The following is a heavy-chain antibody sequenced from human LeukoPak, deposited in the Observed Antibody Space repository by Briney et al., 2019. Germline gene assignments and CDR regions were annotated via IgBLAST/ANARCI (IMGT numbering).Heavy chain of an antibody. CDR3: ARSRVDTAMVTSATYYYYYGMDV. CDR1: GGTFSSYA. V-gene: IGHV1-69*06. J-gene: IGHJ6*04. CDR2: IIPIFGTA. Sequence: ASVKVSCKASGGTFSSYAISWVRQAPGQGLEWIGGIIPIFGTANYAQEFQGRVTITADKSTSTAYMELSSLRSEDTAVYYCARSRVDTAMVTSATYYYYYGMDVWGKGTTVTVSS. D-gene: IGHD5-18*01.